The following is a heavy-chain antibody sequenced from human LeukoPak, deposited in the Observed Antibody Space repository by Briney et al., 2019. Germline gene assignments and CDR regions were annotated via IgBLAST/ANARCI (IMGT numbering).Heavy chain of an antibody. CDR1: GGSISSGGYY. CDR2: IYYSGST. D-gene: IGHD3-22*01. V-gene: IGHV4-31*03. J-gene: IGHJ5*02. Sequence: SQTPSLTCTVSGGSISSGGYYWSWIRQHPGKGLEWIGYIYYSGSTYYNPSLKSRVTISVDTSKNQFSLKLSSVTAADTAVYYCARGDYYDSSDEGWFDPWGQGTLVTVSS. CDR3: ARGDYYDSSDEGWFDP.